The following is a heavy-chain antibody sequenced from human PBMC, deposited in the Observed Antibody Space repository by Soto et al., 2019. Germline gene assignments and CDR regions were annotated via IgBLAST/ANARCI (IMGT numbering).Heavy chain of an antibody. J-gene: IGHJ5*02. Sequence: GESLKISCKGSGYSFTSYWIGWVRQMPGKGLEWMGIIYPGDSDTRYSPSFQGQVTISADKSISTAYLQWSSLKASDTAMYYCARLQTAWFGELLSGWFDPWGQGTLVTVSS. V-gene: IGHV5-51*01. CDR1: GYSFTSYW. CDR3: ARLQTAWFGELLSGWFDP. D-gene: IGHD3-10*01. CDR2: IYPGDSDT.